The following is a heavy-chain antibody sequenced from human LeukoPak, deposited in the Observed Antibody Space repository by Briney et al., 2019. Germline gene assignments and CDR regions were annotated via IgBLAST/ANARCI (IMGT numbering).Heavy chain of an antibody. CDR3: ARDYYGSGSYHY. CDR1: GFTFSSYE. D-gene: IGHD3-10*01. J-gene: IGHJ4*02. CDR2: ISSSGSTI. Sequence: GGSLRLSCAASGFTFSSYEMNWVRQAPGKGREWVSYISSSGSTIYYADPVKGRFTLSRDNAKNSLYLQMNSLRAEDTAVYYCARDYYGSGSYHYWGQGTLVTVYS. V-gene: IGHV3-48*03.